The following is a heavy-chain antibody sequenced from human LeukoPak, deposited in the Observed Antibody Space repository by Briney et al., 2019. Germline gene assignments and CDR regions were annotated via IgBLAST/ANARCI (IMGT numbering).Heavy chain of an antibody. CDR2: INPNSGGT. CDR1: GYTFTGYY. CDR3: ARCDYGDYRYFDL. J-gene: IGHJ2*01. D-gene: IGHD4-17*01. V-gene: IGHV1-2*02. Sequence: GASVKVSCKASGYTFTGYYMHWVRQAPGQGLEWMGWINPNSGGTNYAQKLQGRVTMTTDTSTSTAYMELRSLRSDDTAVYYCARCDYGDYRYFDLWGRGTLVTVSS.